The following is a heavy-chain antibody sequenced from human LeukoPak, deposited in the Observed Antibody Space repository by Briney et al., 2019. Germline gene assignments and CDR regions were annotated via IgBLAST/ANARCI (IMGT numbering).Heavy chain of an antibody. CDR1: GFTFSSYG. CDR3: ARGLYALRYLDYCGIDV. D-gene: IGHD3-9*01. J-gene: IGHJ6*02. Sequence: PGGSLRLSCAAFGFTFSSYGMQWVCPAPGKGPEWVAVIWYDGSNKYYADSVKGRYTISRDNSKNTLYLQMNSLRAEDTAVYYCARGLYALRYLDYCGIDVWGQGTTVTVSS. CDR2: IWYDGSNK. V-gene: IGHV3-33*01.